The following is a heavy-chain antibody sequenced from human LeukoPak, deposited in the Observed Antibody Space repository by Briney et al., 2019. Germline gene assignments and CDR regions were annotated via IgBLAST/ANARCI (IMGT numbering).Heavy chain of an antibody. J-gene: IGHJ4*02. CDR3: ATLNIAASH. D-gene: IGHD6-6*01. CDR2: LNSDGSNT. CDR1: GFTFSSYW. V-gene: IGHV3-74*01. Sequence: GGSLRLPCAASGFTFSSYWMHWVRQAPGKGLVWVSRLNSDGSNTNYADSVKGRFTISRDNAKNTLYLQMNSLRAEDTAIYYCATLNIAASHWGLGTLVTVSS.